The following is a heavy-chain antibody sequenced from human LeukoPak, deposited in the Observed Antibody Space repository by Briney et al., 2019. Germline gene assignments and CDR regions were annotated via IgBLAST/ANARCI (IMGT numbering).Heavy chain of an antibody. CDR1: GYTFTSYD. D-gene: IGHD2-2*01. J-gene: IGHJ4*02. CDR2: MNPNSGNT. CDR3: AVGDPYQLLEE. V-gene: IGHV1-8*01. Sequence: ASVTVSCKASGYTFTSYDINWVRQATGQGLEWMGWMNPNSGNTGYAQKFEGRVTVTEDTSTDTVYMELSSLTSDDTAVYYCAVGDPYQLLEEWGQGTLVTVSS.